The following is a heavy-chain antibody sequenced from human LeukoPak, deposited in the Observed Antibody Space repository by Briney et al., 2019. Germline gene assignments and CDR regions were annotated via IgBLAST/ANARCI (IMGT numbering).Heavy chain of an antibody. CDR2: IWYDGSNK. J-gene: IGHJ1*01. V-gene: IGHV3-33*01. CDR1: GFTFSNYG. CDR3: ATTASRGPQSAEYFQY. Sequence: GRSLRLSCAASGFTFSNYGMHWVRQAPGKGLEWVAVIWYDGSNKFCSDSVKGRLTISRDNSKNTLYLQMNTLRAEDTAVYYCATTASRGPQSAEYFQYWGQGTLVTVSS.